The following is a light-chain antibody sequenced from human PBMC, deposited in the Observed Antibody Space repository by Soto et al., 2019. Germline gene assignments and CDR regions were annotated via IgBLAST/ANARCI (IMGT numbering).Light chain of an antibody. CDR1: QSVSSN. Sequence: EIVMTQSPATLPVSPGERATLSCRASQSVSSNLAWYQQKPGQAPRLLIYGASTRATGIPARFSGSGSGTEFTLAISCLQSGDFAVYYCQQYNNWITFGGGTKVEVK. CDR3: QQYNNWIT. CDR2: GAS. J-gene: IGKJ4*01. V-gene: IGKV3-15*01.